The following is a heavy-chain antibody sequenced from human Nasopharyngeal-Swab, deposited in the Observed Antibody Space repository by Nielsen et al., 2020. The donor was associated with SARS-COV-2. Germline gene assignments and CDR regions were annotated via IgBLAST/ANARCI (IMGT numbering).Heavy chain of an antibody. Sequence: GSLKISCAASGFTFSSYWMHWVRQAPGKGLVWVSRINSDGSSTNYADSVKGRFTISRDNAKNTLYLQMNSLRAEDTAVYYCASFGFVDWGQGTLVTVSS. CDR1: GFTFSSYW. D-gene: IGHD3-10*01. CDR2: INSDGSST. CDR3: ASFGFVD. V-gene: IGHV3-74*01. J-gene: IGHJ4*02.